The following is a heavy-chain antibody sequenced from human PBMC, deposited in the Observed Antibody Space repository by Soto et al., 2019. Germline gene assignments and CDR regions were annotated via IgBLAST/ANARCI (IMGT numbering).Heavy chain of an antibody. CDR2: IYWDDEE. J-gene: IGHJ4*02. CDR3: VRTSAPQPSFAY. V-gene: IGHV2-5*04. CDR1: GFSLSSSGVG. D-gene: IGHD1-26*01. Sequence: QITLKESGPTLVKPTQTLTLTCNFSGFSLSSSGVGVGWIRQPPGKALGWLALIYWDDEEHYSPSLKSRLTIAKDTSKNQVVLTMTNMDPVDTGTYFCVRTSAPQPSFAYWGQGTLVSVSS.